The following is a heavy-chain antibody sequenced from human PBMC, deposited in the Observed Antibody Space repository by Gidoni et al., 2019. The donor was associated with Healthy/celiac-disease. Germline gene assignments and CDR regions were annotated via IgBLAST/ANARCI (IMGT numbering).Heavy chain of an antibody. J-gene: IGHJ4*02. V-gene: IGHV4-59*01. CDR2: IYYSGST. CDR1: GGSISSYY. Sequence: QVQLQESGPGLVKPSETLSLTCTVSGGSISSYYWSWIRQPPGKGLEWIGYIYYSGSTNYNPALKSRVTISVDTSKNQFSLKLSSVTAADTAVYYCARAGVGYCSGGSCGFDYWGQGTLVTVSS. D-gene: IGHD2-15*01. CDR3: ARAGVGYCSGGSCGFDY.